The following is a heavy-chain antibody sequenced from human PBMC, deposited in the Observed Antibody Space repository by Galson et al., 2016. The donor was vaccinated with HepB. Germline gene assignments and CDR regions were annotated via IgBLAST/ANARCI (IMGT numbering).Heavy chain of an antibody. CDR3: ARPLYYYSSGYHQYSQY. CDR2: INPSSSST. J-gene: IGHJ1*01. D-gene: IGHD3-22*01. CDR1: GFTFSSYS. Sequence: SLRLSCAASGFTFSSYSMNWVRQAPGKGLEWVSYINPSSSSTHYADSVKGRFIISRDNAKNSLYLQMDSLRDEDTAVYYCARPLYYYSSGYHQYSQYWGQGTLVTASS. V-gene: IGHV3-48*02.